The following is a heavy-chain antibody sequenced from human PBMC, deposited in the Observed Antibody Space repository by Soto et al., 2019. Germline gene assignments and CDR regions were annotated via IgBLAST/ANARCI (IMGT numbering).Heavy chain of an antibody. CDR2: IYYSGST. Sequence: SETLSLTCTVSGGSISSGGYYWSWIRQHPGKGLEWIGYIYYSGSTYYNPSLKSRVTISVDTSKNQFSLKLSSVTAADTAVYYCARALTYYYGSGSSDRYYYYYGMDVWGQGTTVTVSS. D-gene: IGHD3-10*01. V-gene: IGHV4-31*03. CDR1: GGSISSGGYY. J-gene: IGHJ6*02. CDR3: ARALTYYYGSGSSDRYYYYYGMDV.